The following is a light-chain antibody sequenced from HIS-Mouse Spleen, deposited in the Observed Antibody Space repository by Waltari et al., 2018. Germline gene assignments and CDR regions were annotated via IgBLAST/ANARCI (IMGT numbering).Light chain of an antibody. CDR3: QVWDSSSDHVV. CDR2: DDS. CDR1: TIGSKR. V-gene: IGLV3-21*03. Sequence: SYVLTQPPSVSVAPGKTARITCGGNTIGSKRVHLYQQKPGQAPVLVVYDDSDRPSGIPERFSGSNSGNTATLTISRVEAGDEADYYCQVWDSSSDHVVFGGGTKLTVL. J-gene: IGLJ2*01.